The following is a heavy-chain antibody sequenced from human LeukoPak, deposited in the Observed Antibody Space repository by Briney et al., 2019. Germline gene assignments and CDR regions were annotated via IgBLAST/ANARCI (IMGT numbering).Heavy chain of an antibody. CDR2: ISGSGGST. J-gene: IGHJ6*02. CDR3: AKGEEYCSSTSCYYYYYGMDV. D-gene: IGHD2-2*01. Sequence: GGSLRLSCAASGFTFSSYAMSWVRQAPGKGLGWVSAISGSGGSTYYADSVKGRFTISRDNSKNTLYLQMNSLRAEDTAVYYCAKGEEYCSSTSCYYYYYGMDVWGQGTTVTVSS. V-gene: IGHV3-23*01. CDR1: GFTFSSYA.